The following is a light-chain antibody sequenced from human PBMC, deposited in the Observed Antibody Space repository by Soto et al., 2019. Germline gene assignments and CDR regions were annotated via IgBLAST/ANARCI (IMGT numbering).Light chain of an antibody. V-gene: IGLV2-14*01. Sequence: QSALTQPASVSGSPGQSITISCTGTSSDVGGYNYVSWFQQHPGKAPNLMTYDVYRRPSGVSYRFSGSKSGNTASLTISGLQAEDEADYYCSSYTTRSTVVFGGGTKLTVL. J-gene: IGLJ2*01. CDR2: DVY. CDR1: SSDVGGYNY. CDR3: SSYTTRSTVV.